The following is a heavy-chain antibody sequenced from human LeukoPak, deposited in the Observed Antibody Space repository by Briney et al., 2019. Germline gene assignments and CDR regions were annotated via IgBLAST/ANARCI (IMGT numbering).Heavy chain of an antibody. CDR1: GYTSTSYD. CDR2: MNPNSGNT. J-gene: IGHJ3*02. CDR3: ARVVVGAFYGMWTGSGEAFDI. D-gene: IGHD3/OR15-3a*01. Sequence: GASVKGSCKASGYTSTSYDINWVRQATGHGLEWRGWMNPNSGNTGYAQKFQGRVTMTRNTSISTAYMELSSLKSEDTAVYYCARVVVGAFYGMWTGSGEAFDIWGQGTMVTVSS. V-gene: IGHV1-8*01.